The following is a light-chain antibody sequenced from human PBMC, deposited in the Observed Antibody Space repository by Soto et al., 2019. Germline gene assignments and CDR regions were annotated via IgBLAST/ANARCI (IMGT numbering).Light chain of an antibody. V-gene: IGKV3-15*01. CDR1: QSVSSN. J-gene: IGKJ1*01. Sequence: EIVMTQSPATLSVSPGERATLSCRASQSVSSNLAWYQQRPGQAPRLLIYGASTRATGIPARFSGSGSGTEFTLTISSLQSEDLAVYYCQQYNYWPRTFGQGTKVEIK. CDR2: GAS. CDR3: QQYNYWPRT.